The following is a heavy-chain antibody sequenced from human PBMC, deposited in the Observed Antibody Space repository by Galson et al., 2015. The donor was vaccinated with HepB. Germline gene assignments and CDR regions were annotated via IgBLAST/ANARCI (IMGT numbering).Heavy chain of an antibody. CDR3: ARRSVVYGMDV. CDR1: GYNFSSYT. V-gene: IGHV3-74*01. J-gene: IGHJ6*02. Sequence: YLRLLSAASGYNFSSYTMLWVRQAPGKRLVWVSRIYSDGSSTSYAVSVKGRFTISRDNAKNTVYLQMNSLGAEDTAVYYCARRSVVYGMDVWGQGTTVTVSS. CDR2: IYSDGSST.